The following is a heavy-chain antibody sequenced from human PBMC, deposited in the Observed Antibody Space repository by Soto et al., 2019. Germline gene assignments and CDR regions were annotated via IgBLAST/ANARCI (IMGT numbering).Heavy chain of an antibody. CDR1: GFTFSSDA. V-gene: IGHV3-23*01. J-gene: IGHJ6*03. D-gene: IGHD4-17*01. CDR2: ISGRGSST. Sequence: PGXSLRLSCAAAGFTFSSDAISWDRQAPGKGLEWVSGISGRGSSTYYPDSVKGRFTISRDNSKNTLYLQMNSLRAEETAVYYWAKWVTTVTSFYYYYMDVWGKGTTVTVSS. CDR3: AKWVTTVTSFYYYYMDV.